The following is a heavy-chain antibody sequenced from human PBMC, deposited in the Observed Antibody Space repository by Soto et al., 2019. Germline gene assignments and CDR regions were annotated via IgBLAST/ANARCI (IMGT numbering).Heavy chain of an antibody. D-gene: IGHD6-6*01. CDR2: IIPILGTA. J-gene: IGHJ6*02. V-gene: IGHV1-69*13. CDR1: GGTFSSYA. Sequence: SVKVSCKASGGTFSSYAISWVRQAPGQGLEWMGGIIPILGTANYAQKFQGRVTITADESTSTAYMELSSLRSEDTAVYYCAYSSIAARPSGMDVWGQGTTVTVSS. CDR3: AYSSIAARPSGMDV.